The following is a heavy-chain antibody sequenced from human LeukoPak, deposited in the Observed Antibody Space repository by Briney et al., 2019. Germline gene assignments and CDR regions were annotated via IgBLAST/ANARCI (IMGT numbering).Heavy chain of an antibody. CDR1: GGTFSSYA. V-gene: IGHV1-69*01. Sequence: SVKVSCKASGGTFSSYAISWVRQAPGQGLEWMGGMIPIFGTANYAQKFQGRVTITADESTSTAYMELSSLRSEDTAVYYCARNCGGDCFIPCFDYWGQGTLVTVSS. D-gene: IGHD2-21*01. J-gene: IGHJ4*02. CDR3: ARNCGGDCFIPCFDY. CDR2: MIPIFGTA.